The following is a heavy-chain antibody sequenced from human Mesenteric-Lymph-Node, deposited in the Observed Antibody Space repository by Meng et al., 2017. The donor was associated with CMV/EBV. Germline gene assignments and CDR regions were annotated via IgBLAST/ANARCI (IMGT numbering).Heavy chain of an antibody. CDR3: ARGVRRYSSGWGLGY. CDR1: GYTFTGYY. D-gene: IGHD6-19*01. V-gene: IGHV1-2*02. J-gene: IGHJ4*02. CDR2: INPNSGGT. Sequence: ASVKVSCKASGYTFTGYYMHWVRQAPGQGLEWMGWINPNSGGTNYAQKFQGRVIMTRDTSISTAYMELSRLRSDDTAVYYCARGVRRYSSGWGLGYWGQGTLVTVSS.